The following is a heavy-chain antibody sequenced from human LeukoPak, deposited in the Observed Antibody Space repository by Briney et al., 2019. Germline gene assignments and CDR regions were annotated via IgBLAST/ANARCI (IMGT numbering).Heavy chain of an antibody. Sequence: ASVKVSCKVSGYTLTELSMHWVRQAPGKGLEWMGGFDPEDGEAIYAQKFQGRVTMTEDTSTDTAYMELSSLRSEDTAVYYCATLPRYNWNVHAYFSFPDYWGQGTLVTVSS. CDR1: GYTLTELS. J-gene: IGHJ4*02. CDR3: ATLPRYNWNVHAYFSFPDY. CDR2: FDPEDGEA. D-gene: IGHD1-20*01. V-gene: IGHV1-24*01.